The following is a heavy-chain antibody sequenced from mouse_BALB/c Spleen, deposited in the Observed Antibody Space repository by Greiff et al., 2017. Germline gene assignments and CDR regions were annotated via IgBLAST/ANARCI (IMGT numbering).Heavy chain of an antibody. CDR2: IYPGDGDT. D-gene: IGHD2-10*01. CDR3: ARSLLHYFDY. V-gene: IGHV1-80*01. Sequence: VQLQQSGAELVRPGSSVKISCKASGYAFSSYWMNWVKQRPGQGLEWIGQIYPGDGDTNYNGKFKGKATLTADKSSSTAYMQLSSLTSEDSAVYFCARSLLHYFDYWGQGTTLTVSS. CDR1: GYAFSSYW. J-gene: IGHJ2*01.